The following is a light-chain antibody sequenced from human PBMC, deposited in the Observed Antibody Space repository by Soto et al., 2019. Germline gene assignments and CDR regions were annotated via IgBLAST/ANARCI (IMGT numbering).Light chain of an antibody. Sequence: RTVAPSSRCTSIRNIFSITCRASQGISTYLNWYQQKPGKAPKLLIYAASSLQSGVPSRFSVSGSETDFTLTISSLQPKDFAPYSCPPSYSTTWKFGQGTKVDSK. CDR3: PPSYSTTWK. CDR2: AAS. V-gene: IGKV1-39*01. CDR1: QGISTY. J-gene: IGKJ1*01.